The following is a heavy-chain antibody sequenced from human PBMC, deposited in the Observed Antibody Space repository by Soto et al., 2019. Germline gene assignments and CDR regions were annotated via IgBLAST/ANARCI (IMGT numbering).Heavy chain of an antibody. CDR1: GGSFSGYY. J-gene: IGHJ5*02. CDR2: INHSGST. Sequence: SETLSLTCAVYGGSFSGYYWSWIRQPPGKGLEWIGEINHSGSTNYNPSLKSRVTISVATSKNQFSLKLSSVTAADTAVYYCARGGGGVAYYDFWSGYYPQAWFDPWGQGTLVTVSS. V-gene: IGHV4-34*01. CDR3: ARGGGGVAYYDFWSGYYPQAWFDP. D-gene: IGHD3-3*01.